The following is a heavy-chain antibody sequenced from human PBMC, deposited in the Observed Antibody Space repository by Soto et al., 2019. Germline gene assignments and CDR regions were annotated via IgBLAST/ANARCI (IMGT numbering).Heavy chain of an antibody. CDR2: IVVISNTA. D-gene: IGHD1-26*01. CDR1: GSTFNNFA. J-gene: IGHJ4*02. CDR3: ARAIKRWEVHYYFDY. V-gene: IGHV1-69*06. Sequence: QVVLLQSGAEVKEPGSSVRVSCEVSGSTFNNFAFSWVRQAPGHGPVRMGGIVVISNTADYSQRFQDRVTITADTSTNTLYMELGSLTFEDTAVYYCARAIKRWEVHYYFDYWGQGTLVTVSS.